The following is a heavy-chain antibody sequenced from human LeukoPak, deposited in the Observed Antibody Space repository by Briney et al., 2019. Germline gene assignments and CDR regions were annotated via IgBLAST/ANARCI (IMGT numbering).Heavy chain of an antibody. J-gene: IGHJ4*02. CDR3: ARDLSGVTGYTYGRGIDY. V-gene: IGHV3-48*01. CDR1: GFTFSSYS. D-gene: IGHD5-18*01. CDR2: ISSSSSTI. Sequence: GGSLRLSCAASGFTFSSYSMNWVRQAPGKGLEWVSYISSSSSTIYYADSVKGRFTISRDNAKNSLYLQMNSLRAEDTAVYYCARDLSGVTGYTYGRGIDYWGQGTLVTVSS.